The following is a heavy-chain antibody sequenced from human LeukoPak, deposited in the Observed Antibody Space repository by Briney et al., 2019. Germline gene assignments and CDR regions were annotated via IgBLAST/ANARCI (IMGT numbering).Heavy chain of an antibody. D-gene: IGHD6-13*01. V-gene: IGHV3-21*01. CDR3: ARDGGSWYKSPYVDY. CDR2: ISSSSSYI. CDR1: GFTFSSYS. Sequence: GGSLRLSCAASGFTFSSYSMNWVRQAPGKGLEWVSSISSSSSYIYYADSVKGRFTISRDNATNSLYLQMNSLRAEDTAVYYCARDGGSWYKSPYVDYWGQGTLVTVSS. J-gene: IGHJ4*02.